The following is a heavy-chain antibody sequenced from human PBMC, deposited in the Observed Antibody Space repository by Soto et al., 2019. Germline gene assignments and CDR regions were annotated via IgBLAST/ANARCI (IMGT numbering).Heavy chain of an antibody. V-gene: IGHV1-69*01. Sequence: QVQLVQSGAEVEKPGSSVKVSCKASGGTFSSYAISWVRQAPGQGLEWMGGIIPISDTTNYAQKFKGRVTITADESTRTAYMELSSLRSEDTAVYYCARSQGSSTSLEIYYYYYYGMDVWGQGTTVTVSS. CDR3: ARSQGSSTSLEIYYYYYYGMDV. CDR1: GGTFSSYA. D-gene: IGHD2-2*01. CDR2: IIPISDTT. J-gene: IGHJ6*02.